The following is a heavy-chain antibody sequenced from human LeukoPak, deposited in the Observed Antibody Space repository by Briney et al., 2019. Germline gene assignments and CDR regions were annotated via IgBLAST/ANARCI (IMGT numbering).Heavy chain of an antibody. CDR3: ARELRGSGFDP. D-gene: IGHD6-19*01. CDR2: IKEDGSEK. Sequence: GGSLRLSCAASGFTFSTYRMSWVRQAPGKGLEWVAYIKEDGSEKYYVDSVKGRFTISRDNAKNSLYLQLNSLTADDTAVYYCARELRGSGFDPWGQGTLVTVSA. V-gene: IGHV3-7*01. CDR1: GFTFSTYR. J-gene: IGHJ5*02.